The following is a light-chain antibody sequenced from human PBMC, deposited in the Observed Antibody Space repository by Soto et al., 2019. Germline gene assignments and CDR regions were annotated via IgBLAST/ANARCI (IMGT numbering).Light chain of an antibody. CDR1: QSVSSPY. Sequence: EVGLTQSPVTLSLSPGERATLSCRASQSVSSPYLAWYQQKPGQPPRLLIYGASSRATDIPDRFIGSGSGTEFTLTIARLAPEDFAMYYCQQYGSSPFTFGPGTKVDI. J-gene: IGKJ3*01. CDR3: QQYGSSPFT. V-gene: IGKV3-20*01. CDR2: GAS.